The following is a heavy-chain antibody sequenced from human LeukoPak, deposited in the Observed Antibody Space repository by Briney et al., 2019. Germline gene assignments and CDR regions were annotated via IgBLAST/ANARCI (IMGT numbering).Heavy chain of an antibody. CDR1: GFPFSTFW. CDR3: TRVGYCATTSCRTAFDI. V-gene: IGHV3-74*01. CDR2: INTDGSST. Sequence: GGSLRLSCAVSGFPFSTFWMHWVRQVAGKGRGWGSRINTDGSSTSYADSVKGRFTISRDNAKNTLYLQMNSLRAEDTAVYYCTRVGYCATTSCRTAFDIWGQGTMVTVSS. D-gene: IGHD2-2*01. J-gene: IGHJ3*02.